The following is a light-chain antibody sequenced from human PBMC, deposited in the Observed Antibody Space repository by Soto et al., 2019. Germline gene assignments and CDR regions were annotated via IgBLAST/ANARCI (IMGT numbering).Light chain of an antibody. J-gene: IGKJ4*01. V-gene: IGKV1-12*01. CDR3: QQTNSFPLT. CDR1: QSVSGW. CDR2: AAS. Sequence: IQMKQSPAPLSAYVGDTVTVTCRASQSVSGWLAWYQQKPGEAPKLLIYAASTLQSGVPSRFSGSGSGTDFTLTISSLQPEDFATYFCQQTNSFPLTFGGGTKVDIK.